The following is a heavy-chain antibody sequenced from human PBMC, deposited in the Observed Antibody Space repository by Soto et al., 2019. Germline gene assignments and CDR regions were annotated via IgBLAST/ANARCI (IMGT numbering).Heavy chain of an antibody. Sequence: QVQLVDSGGGEVQPGRSLTISCAASGFTFSTYGMHWVRQTPGKGLEWVAVISYDGTNKYYSDSVKGRFTISRDNFKNTLNLQMNSLRADDTAVYSCAKDLQSYGDYDYYCYGMDVWGLGTRVTVSS. CDR1: GFTFSTYG. CDR3: AKDLQSYGDYDYYCYGMDV. J-gene: IGHJ6*02. V-gene: IGHV3-30*18. D-gene: IGHD4-17*01. CDR2: ISYDGTNK.